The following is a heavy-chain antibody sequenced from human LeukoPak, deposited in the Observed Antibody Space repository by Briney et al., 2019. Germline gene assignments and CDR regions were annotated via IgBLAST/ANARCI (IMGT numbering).Heavy chain of an antibody. D-gene: IGHD6-13*01. CDR3: ARSRQLVNYFDY. V-gene: IGHV3-20*04. J-gene: IGHJ4*02. CDR2: INWNGGST. Sequence: GGSLRLSCAASGFTFDDYGMSWVRQAPGKGLEWVSGINWNGGSTGYADSVKGRFTISRDNSKNTLYLQMNSLRAEDTAVYYCARSRQLVNYFDYWGQGTLVTVSS. CDR1: GFTFDDYG.